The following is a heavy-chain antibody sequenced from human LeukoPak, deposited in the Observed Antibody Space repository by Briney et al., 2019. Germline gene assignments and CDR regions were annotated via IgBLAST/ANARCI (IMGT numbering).Heavy chain of an antibody. V-gene: IGHV4-39*07. CDR2: LYYSGST. J-gene: IGHJ4*02. CDR3: ARGARAGYNLEPFDY. D-gene: IGHD5-24*01. Sequence: SETPSLTCTVSGGSISSSSYYWGWIRQPPGKGLEWIGSLYYSGSTYYNPPLKSRVTISVDTSKNQFSLKLSSVTAADTAVYYCARGARAGYNLEPFDYWGQGTLVTVSS. CDR1: GGSISSSSYY.